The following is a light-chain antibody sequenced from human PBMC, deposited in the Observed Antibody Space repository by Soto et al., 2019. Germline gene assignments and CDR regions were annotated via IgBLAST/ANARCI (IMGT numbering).Light chain of an antibody. J-gene: IGKJ4*01. CDR3: QQFGNLPPLT. CDR2: GES. CDR1: QDISNY. V-gene: IGKV1-33*01. Sequence: DIQMTQSPSSLSASVGDRITITCQATQDISNYLKWCQQKPGKAPKPLIYGESNLETGVPSRRSGSESATDFTFTISSLQPEDIATYYCQQFGNLPPLTFGGGTKVEIE.